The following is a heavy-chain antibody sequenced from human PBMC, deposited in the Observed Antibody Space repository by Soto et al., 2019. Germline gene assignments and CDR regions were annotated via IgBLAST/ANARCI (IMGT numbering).Heavy chain of an antibody. V-gene: IGHV1-46*01. J-gene: IGHJ6*02. CDR2: INPGYPAGRST. D-gene: IGHD1-26*01. CDR1: GYTLTTFF. Sequence: QVQLVQSGAEVKKPGASVKVSCKASGYTLTTFFMHWVRQAPGQGLEWMGVINPGYPAGRSTTYAEKFQGRVIMTTETSTSEVYRELSRLSSDDTAVYYCSREAVVAGATPGMEVWGQGTTVTVS. CDR3: SREAVVAGATPGMEV.